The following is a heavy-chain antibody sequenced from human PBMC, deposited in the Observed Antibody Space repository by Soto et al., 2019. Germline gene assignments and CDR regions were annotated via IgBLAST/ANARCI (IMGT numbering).Heavy chain of an antibody. CDR2: IYHSGST. V-gene: IGHV4-30-2*01. Sequence: PSETLSLTCAVSGGSISSCGYSWSWIRRPPGKGLEWIGYIYHSGSTYYNPSLKSRVTISVDRSKNQFSLKLSSVTAADTAVYYCARDGSGRSPSRGWFDPWGQGTLVTVSS. CDR1: GGSISSCGYS. D-gene: IGHD3-10*01. J-gene: IGHJ5*02. CDR3: ARDGSGRSPSRGWFDP.